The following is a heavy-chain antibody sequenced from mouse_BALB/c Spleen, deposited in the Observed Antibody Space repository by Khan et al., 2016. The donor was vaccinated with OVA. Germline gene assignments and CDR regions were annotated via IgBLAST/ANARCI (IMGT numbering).Heavy chain of an antibody. Sequence: EVKVVESGGGLVKPGGSLKLSCAASGFTFSRYAMSWVRQTPEKRLEWVATISSGGSYTYYPDSVKGRFTISRDNAKNTLYLQMSSLRSEDTAMYYCARLYAMDYWGQGTSVTVSS. CDR3: ARLYAMDY. V-gene: IGHV5-9-3*01. CDR1: GFTFSRYA. J-gene: IGHJ4*01. CDR2: ISSGGSYT.